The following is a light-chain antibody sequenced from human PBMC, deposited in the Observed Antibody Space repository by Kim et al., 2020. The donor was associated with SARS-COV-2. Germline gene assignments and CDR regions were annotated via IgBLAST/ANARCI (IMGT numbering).Light chain of an antibody. J-gene: IGKJ2*03. CDR2: GAS. CDR1: QSVSSSY. V-gene: IGKV3-20*01. Sequence: PGERATLSCRASQSVSSSYLAWYQQKPGQAPRLLIYGASSRATGIPDRCSGSGSGTDFTLTISRLEPEDFAVYYCQQYGSSPPSYSFGQGTKLEI. CDR3: QQYGSSPPSYS.